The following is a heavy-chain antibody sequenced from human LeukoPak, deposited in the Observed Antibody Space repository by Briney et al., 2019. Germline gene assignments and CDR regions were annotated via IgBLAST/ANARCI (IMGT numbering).Heavy chain of an antibody. CDR3: ASAELGYCSGGSCPRFDY. J-gene: IGHJ4*02. D-gene: IGHD2-15*01. Sequence: SVKVSCKASGGTFSSYAISWVRQAPGQGLEWMGGIIPIFGTANYAQKFQGRVTITADKPTSTAYMELSSLRSEDTAVYYCASAELGYCSGGSCPRFDYWGQGTLVTVSS. V-gene: IGHV1-69*06. CDR2: IIPIFGTA. CDR1: GGTFSSYA.